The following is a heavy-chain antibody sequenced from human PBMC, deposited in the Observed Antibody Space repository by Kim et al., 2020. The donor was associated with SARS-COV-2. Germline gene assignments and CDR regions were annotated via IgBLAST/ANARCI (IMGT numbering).Heavy chain of an antibody. Sequence: SAKGTFTISRDDSKNTAYLQMTSLKTEDTAVYYCTAYCSGGSCYPHGMDVWGQGTTVTVSS. CDR3: TAYCSGGSCYPHGMDV. D-gene: IGHD2-15*01. J-gene: IGHJ6*02. V-gene: IGHV3-73*01.